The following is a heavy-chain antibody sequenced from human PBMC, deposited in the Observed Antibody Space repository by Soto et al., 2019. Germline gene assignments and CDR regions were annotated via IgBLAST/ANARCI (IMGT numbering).Heavy chain of an antibody. CDR2: ISGSTSGT. CDR3: AKARGFTAPFDS. CDR1: GFAFSSYA. Sequence: EVQLLESGGGLVQPGGSLRLSCAASGFAFSSYAMSWVRQAPGKGLEWVSSISGSTSGTYYADAVKGRFTISRDNSNNSLYQQRNSLRAEDTAVYYCAKARGFTAPFDSWGQGALVTAPS. D-gene: IGHD3-10*01. V-gene: IGHV3-23*01. J-gene: IGHJ4*02.